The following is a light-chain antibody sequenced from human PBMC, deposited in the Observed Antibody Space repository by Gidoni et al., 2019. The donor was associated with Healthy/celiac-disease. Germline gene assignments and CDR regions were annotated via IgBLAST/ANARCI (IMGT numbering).Light chain of an antibody. Sequence: TQMTQPPSSLSASVGDRVTIICRASQSISSYLNWYQQKPGKAPKLLIYAASSLQSGVPSRFSGSGSGTDFTLTISSLQPEDFATYYCQQSYSTLSITFGQGTRLEIK. CDR2: AAS. CDR3: QQSYSTLSIT. V-gene: IGKV1-39*01. CDR1: QSISSY. J-gene: IGKJ5*01.